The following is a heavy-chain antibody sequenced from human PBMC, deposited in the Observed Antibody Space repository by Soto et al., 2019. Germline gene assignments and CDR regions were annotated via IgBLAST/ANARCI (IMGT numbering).Heavy chain of an antibody. J-gene: IGHJ3*01. CDR2: IYPGDSET. CDR1: GYSFASYW. V-gene: IGHV5-51*01. D-gene: IGHD3-9*01. CDR3: ARPRVLGYLDAFNV. Sequence: GESLKLSCKGSGYSFASYWIAWVRQMPGKGLEWMGIIYPGDSETRYSPSFQGQVTISADKSISTAYLQWSSLKASDTAMYYCARPRVLGYLDAFNVWGQGTMVTVSS.